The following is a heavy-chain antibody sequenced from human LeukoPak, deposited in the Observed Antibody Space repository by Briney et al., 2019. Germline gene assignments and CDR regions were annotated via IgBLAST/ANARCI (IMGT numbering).Heavy chain of an antibody. CDR1: GGSISSGSYY. CDR2: IYTSGST. Sequence: PSETLSLTCTVSGGSISSGSYYWSWIRQPVGKGLEWIGRIYTSGSTNYNPSLKSRVTISVDRSKNQFSLRLSSVTAADTAVYYCARDSRVSDAFDIWGQGTMVTVSS. V-gene: IGHV4-61*02. D-gene: IGHD5/OR15-5a*01. CDR3: ARDSRVSDAFDI. J-gene: IGHJ3*02.